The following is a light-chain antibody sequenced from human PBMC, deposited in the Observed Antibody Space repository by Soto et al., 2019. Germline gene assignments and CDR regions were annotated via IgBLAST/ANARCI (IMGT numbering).Light chain of an antibody. J-gene: IGKJ1*01. V-gene: IGKV3-11*01. Sequence: TQSPSSLSASVGDRVTITCRASQSISSYLNWYQQKPGQGPRLLIYDASNRATGVSARFSGSGSGTDFTLTISRLEPEDFAVYYCHQRSSWPRGTVGQGTKVDIK. CDR3: HQRSSWPRGT. CDR2: DAS. CDR1: QSISSY.